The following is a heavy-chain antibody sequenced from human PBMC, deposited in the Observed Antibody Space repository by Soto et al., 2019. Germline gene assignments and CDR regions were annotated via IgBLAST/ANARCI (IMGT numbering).Heavy chain of an antibody. CDR3: AKVGRVGYCSGGSCYSADIRFDY. CDR1: GCSISSYY. CDR2: IYYSGST. D-gene: IGHD2-15*01. V-gene: IGHV4-59*01. Sequence: SETLSLTCTVSGCSISSYYWSWIRQPPGKGLEWIGYIYYSGSTNYNPSLKSRVTISVDTSKNQFSLKLSSVTAADTAVYYCAKVGRVGYCSGGSCYSADIRFDYWGQGTLVTVSS. J-gene: IGHJ4*02.